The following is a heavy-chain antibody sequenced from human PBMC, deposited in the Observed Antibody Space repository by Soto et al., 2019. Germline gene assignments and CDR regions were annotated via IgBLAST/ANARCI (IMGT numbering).Heavy chain of an antibody. CDR1: GFTVSTYR. J-gene: IGHJ4*02. D-gene: IGHD6-13*01. V-gene: IGHV3-66*01. CDR3: ARVYSSSYHYFDY. Sequence: GGSLRLSCAASGFTVSTYRMSWVRQAPGKGLEWVSVIYSAVSADFADSVKGRFTISRDNSKNTLYLQMSSLRAEDTAVYYCARVYSSSYHYFDYWGQGTLVTVSS. CDR2: IYSAVSA.